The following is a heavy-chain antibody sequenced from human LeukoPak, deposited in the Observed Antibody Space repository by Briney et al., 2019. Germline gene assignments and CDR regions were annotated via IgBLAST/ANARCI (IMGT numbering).Heavy chain of an antibody. CDR2: IIPILGIA. CDR1: GGTFSSYA. Sequence: SVKVSCKASGGTFSSYAISWVRQAPGQGLEWMGRIIPILGIANYAQKFQGRVTITADKSTSTAYMELSSLRSEDTAVYYCARGRYDSSGYREDAFDIWGQGTMVTVSS. CDR3: ARGRYDSSGYREDAFDI. V-gene: IGHV1-69*04. J-gene: IGHJ3*02. D-gene: IGHD3-22*01.